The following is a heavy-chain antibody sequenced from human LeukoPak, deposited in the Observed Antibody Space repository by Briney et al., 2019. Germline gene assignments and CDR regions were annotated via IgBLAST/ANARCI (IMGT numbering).Heavy chain of an antibody. D-gene: IGHD3-10*01. J-gene: IGHJ4*02. CDR2: INHSGST. CDR1: GGSFSGSY. V-gene: IGHV4-34*01. CDR3: ARPRYGSGSLDS. Sequence: KPSETLSLTCAVYGGSFSGSYWTWIRQPPGKGLEWIGEINHSGSTTYNPSLNNRVTISVDMSKNQFSLKLSSVTAADTAVYYCARPRYGSGSLDSWGQGTLVTVSS.